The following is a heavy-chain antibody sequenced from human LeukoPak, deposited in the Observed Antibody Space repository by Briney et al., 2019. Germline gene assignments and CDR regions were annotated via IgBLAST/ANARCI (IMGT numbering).Heavy chain of an antibody. CDR3: AKDPHYRQIPSSGWYWTVDY. D-gene: IGHD6-19*01. V-gene: IGHV3-23*01. Sequence: PGGSLRLSCAASGFTFSSYAMSWVRQAPGKGLEWVSTISGSGGSTYYADSVKGRFTISRDNSKNTLYLQMNSLRAEDTAVYYCAKDPHYRQIPSSGWYWTVDYWGQGTLVTVSS. CDR1: GFTFSSYA. CDR2: ISGSGGST. J-gene: IGHJ4*02.